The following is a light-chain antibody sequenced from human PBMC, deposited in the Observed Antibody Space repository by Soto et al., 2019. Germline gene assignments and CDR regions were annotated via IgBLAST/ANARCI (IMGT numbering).Light chain of an antibody. Sequence: IVMTQSPATLSVSPGERATLSCRASQSLSVNLAWYQQKPGQAPRLLIYDASTRATGIPARFSGSGSGTEFTLTISSLQSEDFVVYYCQQYNKWPLTFGGGTKVDIK. V-gene: IGKV3-15*01. CDR1: QSLSVN. CDR2: DAS. J-gene: IGKJ4*01. CDR3: QQYNKWPLT.